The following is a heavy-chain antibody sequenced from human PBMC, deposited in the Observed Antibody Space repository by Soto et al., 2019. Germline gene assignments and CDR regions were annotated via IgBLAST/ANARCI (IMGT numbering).Heavy chain of an antibody. V-gene: IGHV4-39*01. D-gene: IGHD2-2*01. Sequence: QLQLQESGPGLVKPSDTLSLTCTVSGGSVTSNSYSWGWIRQSPGKGLEWIGAIYSSENTYYNPSLLSRVTISVDTSKNEFSLRLSSVTAADKAVYYCARLKGYCVSTNCHGYYGMDVWGQGTTVTVSS. CDR2: IYSSENT. CDR1: GGSVTSNSYS. J-gene: IGHJ6*02. CDR3: ARLKGYCVSTNCHGYYGMDV.